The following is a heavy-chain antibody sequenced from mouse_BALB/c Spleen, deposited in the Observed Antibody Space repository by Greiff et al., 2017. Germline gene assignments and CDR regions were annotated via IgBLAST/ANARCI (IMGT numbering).Heavy chain of an antibody. CDR3: ARSGLGDY. CDR1: GYTFTSYW. D-gene: IGHD4-1*01. Sequence: QVQLKQSGAELAKPGASVKMSCKASGYTFTSYWMHWVKQRPGQGLEWIGYINPSTGYTEYNQKFKDKATLTADKSSSTAYMQLSSLTSEDSAVYYCARSGLGDYWGQGTTLTVSS. CDR2: INPSTGYT. J-gene: IGHJ2*01. V-gene: IGHV1-7*01.